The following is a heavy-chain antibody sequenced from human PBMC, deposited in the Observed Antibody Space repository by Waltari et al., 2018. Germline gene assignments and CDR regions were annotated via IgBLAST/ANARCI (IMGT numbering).Heavy chain of an antibody. Sequence: QVQLVQAGAEVKKHGASLKVSGKASGYPFPSYDINWVRQATGQGLEWMGWMNPNSGNTGYAQKFQGRVTMTRNTSISTAYMELSSLRSEDTAVYYCARTMRRVRVLDYWGQGTLVTVSS. J-gene: IGHJ4*02. D-gene: IGHD2-2*01. V-gene: IGHV1-8*01. CDR1: GYPFPSYD. CDR2: MNPNSGNT. CDR3: ARTMRRVRVLDY.